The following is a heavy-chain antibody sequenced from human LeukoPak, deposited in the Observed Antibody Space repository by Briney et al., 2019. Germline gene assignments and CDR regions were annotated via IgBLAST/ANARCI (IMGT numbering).Heavy chain of an antibody. J-gene: IGHJ5*02. Sequence: SETLSLTCTVSGGSISIYYWSWIRQPPGKGLEWIGYIYYSGSTNYNPSLKSRVTISVDTSKNQFSLKLSSVTAADTAVYYCARRGVAARQNWFDPWGQGTLVTVSS. CDR1: GGSISIYY. D-gene: IGHD6-6*01. V-gene: IGHV4-59*08. CDR3: ARRGVAARQNWFDP. CDR2: IYYSGST.